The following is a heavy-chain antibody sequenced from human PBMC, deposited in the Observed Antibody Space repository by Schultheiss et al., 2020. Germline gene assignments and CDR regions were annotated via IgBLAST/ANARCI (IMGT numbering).Heavy chain of an antibody. J-gene: IGHJ3*01. CDR1: AFTFSTNG. D-gene: IGHD2/OR15-2a*01. CDR3: AKSNIIRDGFDF. Sequence: GGSLRLSCAASAFTFSTNGMHWVRQAPGKGLEWVANIKQDGSEKYYVDSVKGRFTISRDNAKNSLYLQMNSLRPDDTALYYCAKSNIIRDGFDFWGQGTMVT. V-gene: IGHV3-7*03. CDR2: IKQDGSEK.